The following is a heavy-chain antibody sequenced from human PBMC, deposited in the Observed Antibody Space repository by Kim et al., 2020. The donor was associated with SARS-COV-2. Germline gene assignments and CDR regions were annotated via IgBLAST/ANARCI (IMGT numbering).Heavy chain of an antibody. CDR3: TRAYSSTVDV. Sequence: ASVKVSCKASGYTFTSHGIHWLRQAPGQRLEWMGWINTGVDNRNYSQKFQGRLTFTRDTSASTAYMELNSLTSEDTAVYYCTRAYSSTVDVWGQGTTVTVSS. V-gene: IGHV1-3*04. J-gene: IGHJ6*02. CDR1: GYTFTSHG. CDR2: INTGVDNR. D-gene: IGHD2-15*01.